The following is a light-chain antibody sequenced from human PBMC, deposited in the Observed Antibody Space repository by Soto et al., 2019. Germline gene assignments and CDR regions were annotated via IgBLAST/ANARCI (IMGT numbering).Light chain of an antibody. Sequence: EIVLPQSPATLSLSPGESGTLSCRASQSVSSYLAWYQQKPGQAPRLLVYDASNRATGIPARFSGSGSGTDFTLTISSLEPEDFAVYYCQQRSNWRVTFGQGTRLEIK. CDR2: DAS. V-gene: IGKV3-11*01. J-gene: IGKJ5*01. CDR1: QSVSSY. CDR3: QQRSNWRVT.